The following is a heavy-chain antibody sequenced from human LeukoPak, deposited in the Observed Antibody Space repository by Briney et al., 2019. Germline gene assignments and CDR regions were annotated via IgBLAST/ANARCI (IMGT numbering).Heavy chain of an antibody. CDR2: ISSSSYT. J-gene: IGHJ3*02. CDR3: ARSGPNSSGYYPDAFDI. D-gene: IGHD3-22*01. CDR1: GFTFSDYY. V-gene: IGHV3-11*03. Sequence: GGSLRLSCAASGFTFSDYYMSWIRQAPGKGLEWVSYISSSSYTNYADSVKCRFTISRDNAKNSLYLQMNSLRAEDTAVYYCARSGPNSSGYYPDAFDIWGQGTMVTVSS.